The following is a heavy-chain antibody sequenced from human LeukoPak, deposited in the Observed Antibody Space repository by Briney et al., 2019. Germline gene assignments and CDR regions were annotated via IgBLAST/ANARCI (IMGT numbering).Heavy chain of an antibody. Sequence: SETLSLTCTVSGGSISSSSYYWGWIRQPPGKGLEWIGSIYYSGSTYYNPSLKSRVTISVDTSKNQFSLKLSSVTAADTAVYYCARKVVITTLGYFDYWGQGTLVTVSS. CDR1: GGSISSSSYY. J-gene: IGHJ4*02. V-gene: IGHV4-39*07. CDR3: ARKVVITTLGYFDY. D-gene: IGHD3-22*01. CDR2: IYYSGST.